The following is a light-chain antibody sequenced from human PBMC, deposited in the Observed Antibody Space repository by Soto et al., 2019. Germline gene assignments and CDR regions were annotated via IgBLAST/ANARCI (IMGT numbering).Light chain of an antibody. CDR3: QQYGSSPYT. V-gene: IGKV3-20*01. CDR1: QSVSSSY. Sequence: EIVLTQSPGTLSLSPGERATLSCRASQSVSSSYLAWYQQTPGQAPRLLISGASIRATGIPDRFSGSGSGTDFTLTISRLEPEDFAVYSCQQYGSSPYTFGQGTKLEIK. CDR2: GAS. J-gene: IGKJ2*01.